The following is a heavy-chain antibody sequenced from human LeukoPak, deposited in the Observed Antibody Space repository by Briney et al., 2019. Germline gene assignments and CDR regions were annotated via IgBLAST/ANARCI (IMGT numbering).Heavy chain of an antibody. D-gene: IGHD6-13*01. CDR2: IYYSGST. V-gene: IGHV4-59*08. J-gene: IGHJ4*02. Sequence: SETLSLTCTVSGGSISSYYWSWIRQPPGKGLEWIGYIYYSGSTNYNPSLKSRVTISVDTSKNQFSLKLSSVTAADTAVYYCTRQVGSSSPFDYWGQGTLSPSPQ. CDR1: GGSISSYY. CDR3: TRQVGSSSPFDY.